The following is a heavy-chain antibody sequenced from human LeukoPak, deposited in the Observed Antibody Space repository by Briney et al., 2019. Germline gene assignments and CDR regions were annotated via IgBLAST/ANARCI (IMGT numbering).Heavy chain of an antibody. V-gene: IGHV4-39*01. CDR3: ARRAVAGTFDY. CDR1: GGSISSSSYY. D-gene: IGHD6-19*01. Sequence: SETLSLTCTISGGSISSSSYYWGWIRRPPGKGLEWIGSIYYSGSTYYNPSLKSRVTISVDTSKNQFSLKLSSVTAADTAVYYCARRAVAGTFDYWGQGTLVTVSS. CDR2: IYYSGST. J-gene: IGHJ4*02.